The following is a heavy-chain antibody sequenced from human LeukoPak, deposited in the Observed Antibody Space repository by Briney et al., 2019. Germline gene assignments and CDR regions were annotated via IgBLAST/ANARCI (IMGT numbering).Heavy chain of an antibody. J-gene: IGHJ4*01. D-gene: IGHD1-26*01. CDR1: GFTLSSYT. V-gene: IGHV3-48*01. CDR3: AKTYIPNAYSGTYYCDY. CDR2: ISSSGSTI. Sequence: GGSLRLSCAASGFTLSSYTMNWVRQAPGKRQEWVSYISSSGSTIYYADSVKGRFTISRDNAKNSLYLQMNSLRTDGTAIYSCAKTYIPNAYSGTYYCDYWGHGTLVTVSS.